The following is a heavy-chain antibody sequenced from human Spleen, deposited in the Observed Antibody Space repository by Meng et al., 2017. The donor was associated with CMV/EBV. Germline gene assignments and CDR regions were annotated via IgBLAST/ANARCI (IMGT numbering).Heavy chain of an antibody. J-gene: IGHJ4*02. CDR2: IRYGGTAK. CDR1: GFTFSSYG. D-gene: IGHD3-16*01. Sequence: GESLKISCAASGFTFSSYGMHWVRQSPGRGLEWVAFIRYGGTAKYYADSVRGRFTISRDNTKNTLYLQMNTLTPEDTALYCCAKDLQYFYDAGDYAGAGFDSWDQGTLVTVSS. CDR3: AKDLQYFYDAGDYAGAGFDS. V-gene: IGHV3-30*02.